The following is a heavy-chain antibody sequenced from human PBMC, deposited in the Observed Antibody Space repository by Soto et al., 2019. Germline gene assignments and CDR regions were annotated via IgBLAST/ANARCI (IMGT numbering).Heavy chain of an antibody. CDR3: ARRRQYCTSKICLAHYYYTLDV. CDR2: IIPIFGTA. V-gene: IGHV1-69*06. D-gene: IGHD2-2*01. Sequence: GASVKVSCKASGGTFSSYAISWVRQAPGQGLEWMGGIIPIFGTANYAQKFQGRVTITADKSTSTAYMELSSLKASDTTVYFCARRRQYCTSKICLAHYYYTLDVWGQGTTVTVSS. J-gene: IGHJ6*02. CDR1: GGTFSSYA.